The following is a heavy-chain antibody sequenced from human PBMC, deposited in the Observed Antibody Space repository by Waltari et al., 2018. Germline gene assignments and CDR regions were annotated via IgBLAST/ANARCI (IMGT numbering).Heavy chain of an antibody. D-gene: IGHD2-15*01. V-gene: IGHV4-59*01. Sequence: QVQLQESGPGLVKPAETLSLTCTVSGGSTRNYYCSWIRHPPGKGLEWIGYISYSGSTTYSPSLKSRVTITVDTSKKQFSLKLNFVTAADTAVYYCARGSEGSYCSGGTCYSYYYMDVWGKGTTVTVSS. CDR1: GGSTRNYY. CDR2: ISYSGST. CDR3: ARGSEGSYCSGGTCYSYYYMDV. J-gene: IGHJ6*03.